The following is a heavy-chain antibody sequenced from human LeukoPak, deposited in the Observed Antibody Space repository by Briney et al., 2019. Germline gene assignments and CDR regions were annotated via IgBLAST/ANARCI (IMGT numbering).Heavy chain of an antibody. J-gene: IGHJ4*02. D-gene: IGHD4-17*01. CDR2: MYNSGST. CDR3: ARGIESYGDYGY. CDR1: CGSISGSY. Sequence: PSETLSLTCTVACGSISGSYWSWIRQPPGKGLEWIAYMYNSGSTNYNPSLKSRVTISIDTSKNQFSLKLSSLTAADTAIYYCARGIESYGDYGYWGQGILVTVSS. V-gene: IGHV4-59*01.